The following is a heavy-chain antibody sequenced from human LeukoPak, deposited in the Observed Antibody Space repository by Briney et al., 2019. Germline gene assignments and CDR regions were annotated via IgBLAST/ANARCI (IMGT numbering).Heavy chain of an antibody. Sequence: GGSLRLSCAASGFTFSNYWMSWVRQAPGKGLEWVANIKFDGSDKFYVDSVKGRFTISRDNAKNLLYLQMNSLRAEDTAFYYCARDSPRGRFDSWGQGTLVTVSS. CDR1: GFTFSNYW. V-gene: IGHV3-7*01. J-gene: IGHJ4*02. CDR3: ARDSPRGRFDS. CDR2: IKFDGSDK.